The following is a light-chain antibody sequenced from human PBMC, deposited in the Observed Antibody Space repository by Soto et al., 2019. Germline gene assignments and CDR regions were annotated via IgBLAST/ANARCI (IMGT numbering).Light chain of an antibody. Sequence: DIQMTQSPSALSASVGDRVTINCRASRSISDWLAWYQQKPGKAPKLLIFDASTLQSGVPSRFSGSGSGTEFTLTISSLQPDDFATYYCLQYESYSWAFGQGTKVE. CDR3: LQYESYSWA. CDR1: RSISDW. CDR2: DAS. V-gene: IGKV1-5*01. J-gene: IGKJ1*01.